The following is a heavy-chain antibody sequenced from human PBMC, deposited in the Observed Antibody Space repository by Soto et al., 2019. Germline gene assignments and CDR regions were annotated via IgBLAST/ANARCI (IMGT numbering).Heavy chain of an antibody. Sequence: GGCLRLSCAASGFSLGSYALRWVRQAPGKGLEWVSTISVSDGKTFYADSVKGRFSIPRDTSQSTLYLQMNSLRAADTAMYYCARWSYLEYWGQGTRGTVSS. CDR2: ISVSDGKT. V-gene: IGHV3-23*01. D-gene: IGHD3-3*01. CDR1: GFSLGSYA. CDR3: ARWSYLEY. J-gene: IGHJ4*02.